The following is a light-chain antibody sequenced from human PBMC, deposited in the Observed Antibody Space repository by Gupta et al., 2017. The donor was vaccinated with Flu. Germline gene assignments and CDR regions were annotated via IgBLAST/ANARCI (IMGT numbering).Light chain of an antibody. J-gene: IGLJ1*01. CDR2: STF. CDR1: TGAVASGYF. Sequence: QIVVTQEPSLTVSPGGTVTPTCASGTGAVASGYFPSWFQQKPGQAPRALIYSTFNRHSSTPARFSGSLLGGKAALTLSDVQPEDEAEYYCLLYFGAAYVFGTGTKVTVL. V-gene: IGLV7-43*01. CDR3: LLYFGAAYV.